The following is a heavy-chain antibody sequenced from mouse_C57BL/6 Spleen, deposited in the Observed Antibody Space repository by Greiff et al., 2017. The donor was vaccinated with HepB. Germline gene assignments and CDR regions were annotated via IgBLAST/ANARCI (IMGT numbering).Heavy chain of an antibody. D-gene: IGHD1-1*02. CDR1: GFTFSDYG. Sequence: EVQLQQSGGGLVKPGSLKLSCAASGFTFSDYGMHWVRQAPAKGLEWVAYISSGSSTIYYADTVKGRFTISRDNAKNTLFLQMTSLRSEDTAMYYCARGGYYFDYWGQGTTLTVSS. CDR2: ISSGSSTI. V-gene: IGHV5-17*01. CDR3: ARGGYYFDY. J-gene: IGHJ2*01.